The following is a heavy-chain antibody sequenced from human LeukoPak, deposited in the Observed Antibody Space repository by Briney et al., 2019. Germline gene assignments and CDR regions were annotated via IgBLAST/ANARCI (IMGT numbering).Heavy chain of an antibody. CDR2: INPNSGGT. D-gene: IGHD3-10*01. Sequence: ASVKVSCKASGYTFTGYYMHWVRQAPGQGLEWMGWINPNSGGTNYAQKFQGRVTMTRDTSISTAYMELSSLRSDDTPVYYCRGSGSYQGGDAFDIWGQGTMVTASS. CDR1: GYTFTGYY. J-gene: IGHJ3*02. V-gene: IGHV1-2*02. CDR3: RGSGSYQGGDAFDI.